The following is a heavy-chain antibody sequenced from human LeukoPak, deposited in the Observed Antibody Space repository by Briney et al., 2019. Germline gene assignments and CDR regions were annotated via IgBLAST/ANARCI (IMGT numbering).Heavy chain of an antibody. CDR3: ARLSSRPGDYSIDY. J-gene: IGHJ4*02. V-gene: IGHV4-59*02. Sequence: SETLSLTCTVSGGSVTTYYWSWIRQPPGKGLEWIGYIYYSGRTNYNPSLKSRVTISVDTSKNQFSLKLISVTAADTAVYYCARLSSRPGDYSIDYWAQGTLVTVSS. D-gene: IGHD4-17*01. CDR1: GGSVTTYY. CDR2: IYYSGRT.